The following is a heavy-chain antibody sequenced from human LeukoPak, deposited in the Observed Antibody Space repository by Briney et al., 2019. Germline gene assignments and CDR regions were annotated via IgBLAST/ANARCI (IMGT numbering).Heavy chain of an antibody. CDR3: AKDRNWNDFYAMQFDP. V-gene: IGHV3-43*02. CDR2: ISGDGGST. J-gene: IGHJ5*02. Sequence: PGGSLRLSCAASGFTFDDYAMHWVRQAPGKGLEWVPLISGDGGSTYYADSVKGRFTISRDNSKNSLYLQMNGLRTEDTALYYCAKDRNWNDFYAMQFDPWGQGTLVTVSS. D-gene: IGHD1-1*01. CDR1: GFTFDDYA.